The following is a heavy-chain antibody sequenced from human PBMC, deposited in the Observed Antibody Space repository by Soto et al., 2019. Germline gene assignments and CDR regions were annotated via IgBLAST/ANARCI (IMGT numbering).Heavy chain of an antibody. Sequence: ASVKVSCKASGYTFTSYYMHWVRQAPGQGLEWMGIINPSGGSTSYAQKFQGRVTMTRDTSTSTVYMELSSLRSEDTAVYYCAKSRYYYGSSGYYFDYWGQGTRVTVSS. J-gene: IGHJ4*01. V-gene: IGHV1-46*01. CDR1: GYTFTSYY. D-gene: IGHD3-22*01. CDR2: INPSGGST. CDR3: AKSRYYYGSSGYYFDY.